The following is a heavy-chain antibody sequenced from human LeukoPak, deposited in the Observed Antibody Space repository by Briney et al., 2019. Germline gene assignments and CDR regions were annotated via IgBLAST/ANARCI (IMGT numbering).Heavy chain of an antibody. Sequence: SQTLSLTCAISGDSVSSNSAAWNWIRQSPLRGLEWLGRTYYRSKWYNDYAVSVKSRITINPDTSKNQFSLQLNSVTPEDTAVYYCARRLEYSSPVYYYYGMDVWGQGTTVTVSS. CDR2: TYYRSKWYN. D-gene: IGHD6-6*01. V-gene: IGHV6-1*01. CDR1: GDSVSSNSAA. J-gene: IGHJ6*02. CDR3: ARRLEYSSPVYYYYGMDV.